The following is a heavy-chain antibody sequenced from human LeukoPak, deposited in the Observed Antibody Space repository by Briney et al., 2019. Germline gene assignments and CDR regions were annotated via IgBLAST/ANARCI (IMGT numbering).Heavy chain of an antibody. CDR3: ARSAGATRMYFDY. Sequence: GGSLRLSCAASGFTFSSSAMSWVRQAPGKGLEWVSAISNNGGYTYYADSVKGRFTISRDNSKNTLYLQMNSLRAEDTAVYYCARSAGATRMYFDYWGQGTLVTVSS. J-gene: IGHJ4*02. D-gene: IGHD1-26*01. V-gene: IGHV3-23*01. CDR1: GFTFSSSA. CDR2: ISNNGGYT.